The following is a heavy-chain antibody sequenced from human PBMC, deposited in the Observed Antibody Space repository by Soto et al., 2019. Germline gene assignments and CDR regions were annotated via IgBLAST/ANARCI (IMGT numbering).Heavy chain of an antibody. CDR3: ARDLARYSGYEGPDHYYYYYGMDV. CDR1: GGTFSSYA. D-gene: IGHD5-12*01. V-gene: IGHV1-69*13. CDR2: IIPIFGTA. Sequence: SVKVSCKASGGTFSSYAISWVRQAPGQGLEWMGGIIPIFGTANYAQKFQGRVTITADESTSTAYMELSSLRSEDTAVYYCARDLARYSGYEGPDHYYYYYGMDVWGQGTTVTVSS. J-gene: IGHJ6*02.